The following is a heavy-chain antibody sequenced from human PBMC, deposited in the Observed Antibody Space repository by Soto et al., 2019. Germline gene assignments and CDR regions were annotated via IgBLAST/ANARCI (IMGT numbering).Heavy chain of an antibody. CDR3: ARGYSYGKYDS. Sequence: SETLSLTXSVSGGSISGYSCTWIRKAPEKGLEWIGYIYYTGNSNYNASLKSRVTISMDTSKTQFSLRLTSVTAADTAVYYCARGYSYGKYDSWGQGTLVTVSS. J-gene: IGHJ4*02. V-gene: IGHV4-59*01. CDR1: GGSISGYS. D-gene: IGHD5-18*01. CDR2: IYYTGNS.